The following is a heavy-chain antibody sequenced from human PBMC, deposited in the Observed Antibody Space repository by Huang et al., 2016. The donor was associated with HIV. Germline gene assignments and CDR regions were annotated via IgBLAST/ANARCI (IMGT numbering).Heavy chain of an antibody. Sequence: QVQLQESGPGLVKPSETLSLTCTVSGGSIRSHYWSWIRQPPGKGLEWIGNIYYSGSPNYNHALKSRVTISLDTSKNQFSLKLTSVTAADTAVYYCARVGIAVAYFDYWGQGTLVTVSS. CDR2: IYYSGSP. J-gene: IGHJ4*02. CDR1: GGSIRSHY. V-gene: IGHV4-59*11. D-gene: IGHD6-19*01. CDR3: ARVGIAVAYFDY.